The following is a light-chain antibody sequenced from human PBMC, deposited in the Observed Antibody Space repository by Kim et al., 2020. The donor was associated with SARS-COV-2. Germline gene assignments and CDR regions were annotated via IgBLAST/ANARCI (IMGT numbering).Light chain of an antibody. V-gene: IGKV1-27*01. CDR2: AAS. CDR3: QKYNRAPWT. J-gene: IGKJ1*01. Sequence: EPERDKVTTTCRASQDFSNQLAWYQQKPGGVPKLLIYAASTLQSGVPSRFSGSGSGTDFTLTISSLQTEDVATYYCQKYNRAPWTFGQGTKVDIK. CDR1: QDFSNQ.